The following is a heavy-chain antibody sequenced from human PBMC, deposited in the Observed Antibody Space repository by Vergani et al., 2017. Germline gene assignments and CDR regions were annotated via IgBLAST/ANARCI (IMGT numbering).Heavy chain of an antibody. J-gene: IGHJ5*02. CDR1: GGSISSYY. V-gene: IGHV4-59*01. Sequence: QVQLQESGPGLVKPSETLSLTCTVSGGSISSYYWSWIRQPPGKGLEWIGYIYYSGSTNYNPSLKSRVTISVDPSKNQISLKLSSVTAADTAVFYCAGFWSGPGWFDPWGQGTLVTVSS. CDR2: IYYSGST. D-gene: IGHD3-3*01. CDR3: AGFWSGPGWFDP.